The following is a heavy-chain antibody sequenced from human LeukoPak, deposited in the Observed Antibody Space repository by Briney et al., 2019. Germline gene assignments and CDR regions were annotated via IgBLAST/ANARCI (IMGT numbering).Heavy chain of an antibody. CDR1: GFTFSSYS. Sequence: GSLRLSCAASGFTFSSYSVHWVRQAPGKGLEWVAVISYDGSNKYYGDSVKGRFTISRDNPKNTLYLQMTGLRTEDTAVYYCARDLLGYGYFDSWGQGTLVTVSS. CDR3: ARDLLGYGYFDS. V-gene: IGHV3-30-3*01. J-gene: IGHJ4*02. CDR2: ISYDGSNK. D-gene: IGHD5-18*01.